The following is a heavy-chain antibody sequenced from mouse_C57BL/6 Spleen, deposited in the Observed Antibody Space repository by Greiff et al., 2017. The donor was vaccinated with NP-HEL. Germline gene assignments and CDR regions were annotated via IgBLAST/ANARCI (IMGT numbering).Heavy chain of an antibody. D-gene: IGHD1-1*01. CDR1: GFTFSSYG. CDR3: ARLSGSSYDYYAMDY. Sequence: EVMLVESGGDLVKPGGSLKLSCAASGFTFSSYGMSWVRQTPDKRLEWVATISSGGSYTYYPDSVKGRFTITRDNAKNTLYLQMSSLKSEDTAMDYCARLSGSSYDYYAMDYWGQGTSVTVSS. V-gene: IGHV5-6*01. CDR2: ISSGGSYT. J-gene: IGHJ4*01.